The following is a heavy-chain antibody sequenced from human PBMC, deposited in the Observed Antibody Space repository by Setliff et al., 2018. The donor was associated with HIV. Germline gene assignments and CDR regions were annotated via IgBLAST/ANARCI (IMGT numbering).Heavy chain of an antibody. D-gene: IGHD2-2*01. CDR1: GGSISSHC. CDR2: IYHNGFA. V-gene: IGHV4-59*11. CDR3: ARHICGTTACYAVDV. Sequence: SETLSLTCTVSGGSISSHCWSWIRQSPGKALEWTGNIYHNGFANYNPSLKSQLTISVDTSKNQVSLTLSSVTPADTAVYYCARHICGTTACYAVDVWGPGTMVTVSS. J-gene: IGHJ3*01.